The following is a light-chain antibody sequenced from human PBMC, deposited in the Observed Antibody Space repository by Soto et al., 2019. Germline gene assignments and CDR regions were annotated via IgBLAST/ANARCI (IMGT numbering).Light chain of an antibody. V-gene: IGKV3-11*01. Sequence: EIVLTQSPPTLSLSPGERATLSCRASQTIDVYLAWYQQRPGQAPRLLIYDTSNRATGIPDRFSGSGFGTDFTLTISSLELEDFAVYYCQQYGSSSWTFGQGTKVEIK. J-gene: IGKJ1*01. CDR3: QQYGSSSWT. CDR2: DTS. CDR1: QTIDVY.